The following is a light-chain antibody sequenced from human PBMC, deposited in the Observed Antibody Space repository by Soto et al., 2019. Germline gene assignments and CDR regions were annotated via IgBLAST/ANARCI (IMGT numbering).Light chain of an antibody. CDR1: QTINSW. Sequence: DIKITQSPATLSASVGDRVTITCRASQTINSWLAWYQQKPGKAPKVLIFDASSLKTGVPSRFSGSGSGTEFTLTISSLQPDDFATYYCQQYNVYSWTFGQGTKVDIK. CDR2: DAS. CDR3: QQYNVYSWT. V-gene: IGKV1-5*01. J-gene: IGKJ1*01.